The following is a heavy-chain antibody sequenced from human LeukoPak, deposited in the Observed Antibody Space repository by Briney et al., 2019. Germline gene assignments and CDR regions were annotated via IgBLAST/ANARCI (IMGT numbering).Heavy chain of an antibody. CDR1: GFTFSDYS. D-gene: IGHD1-1*01. CDR3: VRDHNWAFDY. Sequence: GGSLRLSCAASGFTFSDYSMNWVRQAPGKGLEWIAYIGTFSLIYYADSVKGRFTISRDNAKNSLYLQLDGLRVEDTAVYYCVRDHNWAFDYWGQGILVTVSS. CDR2: IGTFSLI. J-gene: IGHJ4*01. V-gene: IGHV3-69-1*01.